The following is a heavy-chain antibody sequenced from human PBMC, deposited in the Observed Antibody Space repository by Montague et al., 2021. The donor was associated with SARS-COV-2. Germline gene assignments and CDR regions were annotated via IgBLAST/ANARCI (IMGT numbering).Heavy chain of an antibody. Sequence: SETLSLTCAVSGGSISPFDWSWIRQSPGRGLEWIGTINYSGTTNYNPSLMSRLAMSVQTSQKQLSLKMRSVTAADTAVYYCARMSMHYGDTSNSRRGWFDPWGQGTLVTVSS. J-gene: IGHJ5*02. CDR2: INYSGTT. CDR3: ARMSMHYGDTSNSRRGWFDP. V-gene: IGHV4-59*01. CDR1: GGSISPFD. D-gene: IGHD4-17*01.